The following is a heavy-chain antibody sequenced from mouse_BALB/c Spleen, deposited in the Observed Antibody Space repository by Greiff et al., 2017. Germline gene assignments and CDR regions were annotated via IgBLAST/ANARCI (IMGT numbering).Heavy chain of an antibody. Sequence: VQLKQSGTVLARPGASVKMSCKASGYSFTSYWMHWVKQRPGQGLEWIGAIYPGNSDTSYNQKFKGKAKLTAVTSASTAYMELSSLTTEDSSVYYCTRGGVVATFDYWGQGTSLTVSS. V-gene: IGHV1-5*01. CDR2: IYPGNSDT. D-gene: IGHD1-1*01. CDR1: GYSFTSYW. CDR3: TRGGVVATFDY. J-gene: IGHJ2*02.